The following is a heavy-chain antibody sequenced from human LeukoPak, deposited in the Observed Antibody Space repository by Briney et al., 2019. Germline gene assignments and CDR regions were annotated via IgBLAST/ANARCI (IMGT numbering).Heavy chain of an antibody. J-gene: IGHJ4*02. CDR1: GGSISSYY. Sequence: SETLSLTCTVSGGSISSYYWSWIRQPPGKGLEWIGYIYYSGSTNYHPSLKSRVTISVDASKNQFSLKLSSVTAADTAVYYCARDHYDILTGPSFDYWGQGTLVTVSS. CDR3: ARDHYDILTGPSFDY. CDR2: IYYSGST. D-gene: IGHD3-9*01. V-gene: IGHV4-59*12.